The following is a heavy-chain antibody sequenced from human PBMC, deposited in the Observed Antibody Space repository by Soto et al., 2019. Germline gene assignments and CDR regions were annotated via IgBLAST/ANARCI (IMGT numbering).Heavy chain of an antibody. CDR1: GVSLTTAGAG. D-gene: IGHD4-17*01. J-gene: IGHJ5*02. V-gene: IGHV2-5*01. CDR2: IYWNADT. CDR3: AHRGYGNYPRDNWFDP. Sequence: QITLKESGPTLVKPTQPLTLTCTFSGVSLTTAGAGVGWIRQPPGKALEWLALIYWNADTRYSPSLKSRLTITKDTSNNQVVLRMTNMDPVDTATYYCAHRGYGNYPRDNWFDPWGQGILVIVSS.